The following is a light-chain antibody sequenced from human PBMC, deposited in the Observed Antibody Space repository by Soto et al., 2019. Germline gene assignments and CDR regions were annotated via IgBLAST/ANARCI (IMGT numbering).Light chain of an antibody. CDR3: QHSYNIPRT. J-gene: IGKJ1*01. Sequence: DIQMTQSPSSLSSSVGDRVTITCRASQSISTYLNWYQQKPGKAPKVLIYAASSLQTGVPSRFSGGGSGTDFTLTISSLQPENFATYYCQHSYNIPRTFGQGTKVEIK. V-gene: IGKV1-39*01. CDR2: AAS. CDR1: QSISTY.